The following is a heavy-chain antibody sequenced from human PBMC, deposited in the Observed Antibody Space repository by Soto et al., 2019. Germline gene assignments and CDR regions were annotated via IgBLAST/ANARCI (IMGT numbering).Heavy chain of an antibody. J-gene: IGHJ4*02. D-gene: IGHD5-18*01. CDR2: ISYDGSNK. CDR1: GFTFSSYA. V-gene: IGHV3-30*04. Sequence: QVQLVESGGGVVQPGRSLRLSCAASGFTFSSYAMHWVRQAPGKGLEWVAVISYDGSNKYYADSVKGRFTISRDNSKNTLYLQMNSLRAEDTAVYYCARDTQREMVTTFDYWGQGTLVTVSS. CDR3: ARDTQREMVTTFDY.